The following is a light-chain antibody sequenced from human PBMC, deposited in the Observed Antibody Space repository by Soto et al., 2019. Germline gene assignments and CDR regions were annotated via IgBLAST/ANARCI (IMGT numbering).Light chain of an antibody. CDR2: DAS. J-gene: IGKJ1*01. Sequence: DTQMTQSPSTLSASVGDRVTITCRASQSISSWLAWYQQKPGKAPKLLIYDASSLESGVPSRFSGSGSGTEFTLTISILQPDDFATYYCQQYNSYSPWTFGQGTKVDIK. CDR3: QQYNSYSPWT. CDR1: QSISSW. V-gene: IGKV1-5*01.